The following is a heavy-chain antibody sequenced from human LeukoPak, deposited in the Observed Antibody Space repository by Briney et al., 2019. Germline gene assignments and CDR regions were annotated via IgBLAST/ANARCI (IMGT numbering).Heavy chain of an antibody. CDR2: IYHSGST. V-gene: IGHV4-59*12. D-gene: IGHD2-15*01. CDR3: ARGFGIAEIDY. Sequence: PSETLSLTCTVSGGSISSYYWSWIRQPPGKGLEWIGYIYHSGSTYYNPSLKSRVTISVDRSKNQFSLKLSSVTAADTAVYYCARGFGIAEIDYWGQGTLVTVSS. CDR1: GGSISSYY. J-gene: IGHJ4*02.